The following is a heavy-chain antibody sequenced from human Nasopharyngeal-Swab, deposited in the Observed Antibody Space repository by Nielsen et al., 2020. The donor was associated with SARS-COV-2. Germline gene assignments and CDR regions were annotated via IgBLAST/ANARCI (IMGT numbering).Heavy chain of an antibody. CDR1: GFTFSSYA. J-gene: IGHJ4*02. CDR3: ARAETGYSYGYPFDY. D-gene: IGHD5-18*01. Sequence: GGSLRLSCAASGFTFSSYAMHWVRPAPGKGLEWVAVISYDGSNKYYADSVKGRFTISRDNSKNTLYLQMNSLRAEDTAVYYCARAETGYSYGYPFDYWGQGTLVTVSS. CDR2: ISYDGSNK. V-gene: IGHV3-30*04.